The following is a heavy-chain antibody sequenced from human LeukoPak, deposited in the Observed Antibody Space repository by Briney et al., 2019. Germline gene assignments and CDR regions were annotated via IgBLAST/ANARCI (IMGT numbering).Heavy chain of an antibody. D-gene: IGHD4-17*01. V-gene: IGHV3-7*03. CDR2: IKQDGSEK. CDR1: GFTFSSYW. Sequence: PGGSLRLSCAASGFTFSSYWMSWVRQAPGKGLEWLTNIKQDGSEKYYGMFMKGRFTIYRDNAMNSLYLQMNSLRADDTAVYYCAREPYGDYFDYWGQGTPVIVSS. CDR3: AREPYGDYFDY. J-gene: IGHJ4*02.